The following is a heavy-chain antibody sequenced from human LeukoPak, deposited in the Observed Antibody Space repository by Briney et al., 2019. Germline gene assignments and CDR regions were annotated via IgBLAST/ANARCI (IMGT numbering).Heavy chain of an antibody. V-gene: IGHV3-23*01. J-gene: IGHJ6*03. CDR2: ISGSGGIT. CDR3: AKAIGDGYEPYDYYYYYMDV. Sequence: GGTLRLSCAASGFSFSTYGMSWVRQAPGKGLECVSTISGSGGITYYADSVKGRFTISRDNSKNTLYLQMNSLRAEDTAVYYCAKAIGDGYEPYDYYYYYMDVWGKGTTVTISS. CDR1: GFSFSTYG. D-gene: IGHD5-12*01.